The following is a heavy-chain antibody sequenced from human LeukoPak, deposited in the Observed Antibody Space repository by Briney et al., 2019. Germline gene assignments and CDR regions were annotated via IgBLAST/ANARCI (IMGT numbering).Heavy chain of an antibody. CDR3: ARDSPPSYDFYGAYYYYGMDV. CDR1: GGTFISYA. Sequence: SVQVSCKASGGTFISYAISWVRQAPGQGLEWMGGIIPIFGTANYAQKFQGRVTITADESTSTAYMELSSLRSEDTAVYYCARDSPPSYDFYGAYYYYGMDVWGQGTTVTVSS. J-gene: IGHJ6*02. D-gene: IGHD3-3*01. CDR2: IIPIFGTA. V-gene: IGHV1-69*13.